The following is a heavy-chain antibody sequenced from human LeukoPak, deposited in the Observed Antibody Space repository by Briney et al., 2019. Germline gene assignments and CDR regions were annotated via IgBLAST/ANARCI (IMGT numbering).Heavy chain of an antibody. J-gene: IGHJ5*02. Sequence: GGSLRLSCAASGFTFSSYSMNWVRQAPGKGLEWVSSISSGNNYIYYADSVKGRFTISRDNAKNSLYLQMNSLRSEDTAVYYCARDTLNSGSSPWGQGTLVTVSS. V-gene: IGHV3-21*01. CDR3: ARDTLNSGSSP. CDR1: GFTFSSYS. CDR2: ISSGNNYI. D-gene: IGHD1-26*01.